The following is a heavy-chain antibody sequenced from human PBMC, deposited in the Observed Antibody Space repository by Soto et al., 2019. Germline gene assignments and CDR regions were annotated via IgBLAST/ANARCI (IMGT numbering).Heavy chain of an antibody. V-gene: IGHV3-23*01. CDR2: ISGSGGST. J-gene: IGHJ5*02. CDR3: AKDQHSSGWYGYNWFDP. CDR1: GFTFSSYA. Sequence: RLSCAASGFTFSSYAMSWVRQAPGKGLEWVSAISGSGGSTYYADSVKGRFTISRDNSKNTLYLQMNSLRAEDTAVYYCAKDQHSSGWYGYNWFDPWGQGTLVTVSS. D-gene: IGHD6-19*01.